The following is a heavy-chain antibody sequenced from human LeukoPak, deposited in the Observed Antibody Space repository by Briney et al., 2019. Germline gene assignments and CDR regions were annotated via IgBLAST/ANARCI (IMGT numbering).Heavy chain of an antibody. J-gene: IGHJ4*02. D-gene: IGHD3-16*01. Sequence: PGGSLRLSCAASGFIFNNYAMYWVRQAPGKGLEWVALISYDGGDKYYAESMKGRITISRDSAENTLYLQMNNLRPDDTAFYFCVKEGVEYSYSYGDYWGQGTLVTVSS. V-gene: IGHV3-30*18. CDR2: ISYDGGDK. CDR1: GFIFNNYA. CDR3: VKEGVEYSYSYGDY.